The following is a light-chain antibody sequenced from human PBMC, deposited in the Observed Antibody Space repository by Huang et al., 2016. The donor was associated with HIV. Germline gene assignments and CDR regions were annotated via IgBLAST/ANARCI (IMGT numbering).Light chain of an antibody. V-gene: IGKV1-39*01. CDR1: QSISSY. CDR2: AAS. J-gene: IGKJ1*01. Sequence: DIQMTQSPSSLSASVGDRVTITCRASQSISSYLNWYQQKPGKAPKLLMYAASSVQSGVASRFSGSGSGTDFTLTISSLQPEDFATYYCQQSYSIPRTFGQRTKVEIK. CDR3: QQSYSIPRT.